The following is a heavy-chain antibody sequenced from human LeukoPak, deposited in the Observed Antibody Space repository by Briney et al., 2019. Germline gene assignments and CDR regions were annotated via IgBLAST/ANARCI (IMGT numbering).Heavy chain of an antibody. CDR1: GFTFSSYG. J-gene: IGHJ4*02. CDR2: IQSKTDGGTT. V-gene: IGHV3-15*01. Sequence: GGSLTLSCAASGFTFSSYGMSWVRQAPGKGLEWVGRIQSKTDGGTTDYAAPVKGRFTISRDDSKNTLYLQMNSLKTEDTAVYYCTTDYYYDSSGYYQRPDYWGQGTLVTVSS. D-gene: IGHD3-22*01. CDR3: TTDYYYDSSGYYQRPDY.